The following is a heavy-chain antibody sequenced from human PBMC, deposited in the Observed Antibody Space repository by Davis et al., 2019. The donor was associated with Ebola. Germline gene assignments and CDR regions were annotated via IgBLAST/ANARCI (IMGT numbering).Heavy chain of an antibody. CDR2: ISGSGGTT. CDR1: VITFSSYA. Sequence: GESLKISCTDSVITFSSYAMTWVRQAPGKGLEWVSAISGSGGTTYYAGPVKGRFTVSRDNSKKTMYLQMNSLRAEDTAVYYCARSGLSFGVVKYHYGMDVWGKGTTVTVSS. V-gene: IGHV3-23*01. D-gene: IGHD3-3*01. CDR3: ARSGLSFGVVKYHYGMDV. J-gene: IGHJ6*04.